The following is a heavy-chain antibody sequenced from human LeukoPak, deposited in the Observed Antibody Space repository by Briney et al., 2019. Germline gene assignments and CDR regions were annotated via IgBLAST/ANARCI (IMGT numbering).Heavy chain of an antibody. V-gene: IGHV3-48*02. CDR2: ISSSSRTI. CDR3: ARVRTFDY. J-gene: IGHJ4*02. CDR1: AFTFSSYD. Sequence: GGSLRLSCAASAFTFSSYDMNWVRQAPGKGLEWVSYISSSSRTIYYADSVKGRFTISRDNAKNSLYLQMNSLRDEDTAVHYCARVRTFDYWGQGTRVTVSS.